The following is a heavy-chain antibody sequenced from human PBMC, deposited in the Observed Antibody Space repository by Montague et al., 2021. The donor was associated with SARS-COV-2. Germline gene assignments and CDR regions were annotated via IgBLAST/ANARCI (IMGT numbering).Heavy chain of an antibody. CDR1: GGSITNNIDY. J-gene: IGHJ3*01. V-gene: IGHV4-39*02. Sequence: SDTLSLTCTVSGGSITNNIDYWAWIRQPPGKGLEWIGSIYYTGNTYYTPSLKSRVTISVVTSKNHFTLKLSSVTAAETAVYYCARLKRYFDSSGSPSAFDFWGQGTKVTVSS. CDR3: ARLKRYFDSSGSPSAFDF. D-gene: IGHD3-22*01. CDR2: IYYTGNT.